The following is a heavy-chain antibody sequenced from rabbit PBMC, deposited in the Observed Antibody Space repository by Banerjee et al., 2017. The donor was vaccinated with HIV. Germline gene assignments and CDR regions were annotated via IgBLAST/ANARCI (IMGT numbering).Heavy chain of an antibody. J-gene: IGHJ4*01. CDR3: ARDGYAGYGYPNL. V-gene: IGHV1S47*01. D-gene: IGHD7-1*01. Sequence: EESGGDLVKPGASLTLTCKASGFDFSSDAMCWVRQAPGKGPEWIACINTSSGNTVYASWVNGRFTISRSTSLNTVDLKMTSLTAADTATYFCARDGYAGYGYPNLWGQGTLVTVS. CDR1: GFDFSSDA. CDR2: INTSSGNT.